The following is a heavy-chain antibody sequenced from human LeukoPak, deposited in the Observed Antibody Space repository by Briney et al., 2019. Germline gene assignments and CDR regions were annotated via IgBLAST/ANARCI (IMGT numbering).Heavy chain of an antibody. V-gene: IGHV4-59*08. CDR3: ARLDCVLEGCYNH. Sequence: SDTLSLTRPVSRDSVPRSYWNWLRQPPAKGLDRIGYVSSHSTANSSPSLRSRIIMSVDTDKNNISLFLRSVTAADTDIYYCARLDCVLEGCYNHWGRGILVTVAS. D-gene: IGHD2-15*01. CDR1: RDSVPRSY. J-gene: IGHJ1*01. CDR2: VSSHSTA.